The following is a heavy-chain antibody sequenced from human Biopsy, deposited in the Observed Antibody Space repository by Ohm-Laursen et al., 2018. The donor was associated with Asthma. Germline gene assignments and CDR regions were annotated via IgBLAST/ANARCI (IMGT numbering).Heavy chain of an antibody. V-gene: IGHV1-69*13. Sequence: EASVKVSCKASGGTFGRYAISWVRQAPGQGLEWMGGIIPIFGTSNYAQKFQGRVTFTADESTSSAYMELSSLTSEDSAVYYCAREVSTVDYGYYYFVMDVWGQGTTVTVSS. D-gene: IGHD4-17*01. CDR1: GGTFGRYA. CDR3: AREVSTVDYGYYYFVMDV. CDR2: IIPIFGTS. J-gene: IGHJ6*02.